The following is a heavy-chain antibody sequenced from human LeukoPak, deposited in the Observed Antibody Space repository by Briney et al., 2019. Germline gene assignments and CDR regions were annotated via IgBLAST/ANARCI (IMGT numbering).Heavy chain of an antibody. V-gene: IGHV4-34*01. Sequence: SETLSLTCGVYGGSFSGYYWSWIRQPPGKGLEWIGEINHSGSTNYNSSLKSRVTISVDRSKNQFSLGLSSVTAADTAVYYCARDRFDDSSGYYYHYYYYMDVWGKGTTVTVSS. CDR3: ARDRFDDSSGYYYHYYYYMDV. J-gene: IGHJ6*03. D-gene: IGHD3-22*01. CDR1: GGSFSGYY. CDR2: INHSGST.